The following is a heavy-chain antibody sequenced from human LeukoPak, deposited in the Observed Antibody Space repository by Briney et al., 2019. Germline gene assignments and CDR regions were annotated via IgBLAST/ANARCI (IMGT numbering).Heavy chain of an antibody. D-gene: IGHD2-2*01. CDR2: IKTKADGETT. V-gene: IGHV3-15*01. CDR1: GFTFSNAW. CDR3: QGVPAW. J-gene: IGHJ4*02. Sequence: PGGSLRLSCAASGFTFSNAWMSWVRQAPGRGLEWVGRIKTKADGETTAYTAPVKGRFTISRDDSKNTVYLQMNILETEDTAVYYYQGVPAWWGQGTLVTVSS.